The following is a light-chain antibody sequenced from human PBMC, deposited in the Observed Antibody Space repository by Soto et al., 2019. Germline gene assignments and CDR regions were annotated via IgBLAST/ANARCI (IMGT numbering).Light chain of an antibody. CDR2: GAS. Sequence: EIVLTQSPGTLSLSPGERATLSCRASQSISSSYLAWYQQKPGQAPRLLMYGASSRATGIPDTFSGSGSGTDFTLTISRLEPEDFAVYYCQLYGSSHMFSFGQGTKLEIK. CDR3: QLYGSSHMFS. V-gene: IGKV3-20*01. CDR1: QSISSSY. J-gene: IGKJ2*01.